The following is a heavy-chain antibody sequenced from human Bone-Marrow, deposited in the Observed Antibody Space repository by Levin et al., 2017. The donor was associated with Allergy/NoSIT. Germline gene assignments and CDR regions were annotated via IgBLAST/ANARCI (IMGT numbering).Heavy chain of an antibody. CDR1: GFTFSSYS. Sequence: PGGSLRLSCAASGFTFSSYSMNWVRQAPGKGLEWVSYISSSSSTIYYADSVKGRFTISRDNAKNSLYLQMNSLRDEDTAVYYCARDSRKGSGWYATFDYWGQGTLVTVSS. CDR2: ISSSSSTI. CDR3: ARDSRKGSGWYATFDY. V-gene: IGHV3-48*02. J-gene: IGHJ4*02. D-gene: IGHD6-19*01.